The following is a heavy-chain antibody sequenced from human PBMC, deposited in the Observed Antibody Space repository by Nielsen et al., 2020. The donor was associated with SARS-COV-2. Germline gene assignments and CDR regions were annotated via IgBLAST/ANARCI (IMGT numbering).Heavy chain of an antibody. V-gene: IGHV4-59*08. J-gene: IGHJ3*02. CDR1: GGSISSYY. CDR2: IYYSGST. CDR3: ARAQIEDDAFDI. Sequence: SETLSLTCTVSGGSISSYYWSWIRQPPGKGLEWIGYIYYSGSTNYNPSLKSRATISVDTSKNQFSLKLSPVTAADTAVYYCARAQIEDDAFDIWGQGTMVTVSS.